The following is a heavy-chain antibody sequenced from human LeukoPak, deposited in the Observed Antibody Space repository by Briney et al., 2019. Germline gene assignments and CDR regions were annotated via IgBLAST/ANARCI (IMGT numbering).Heavy chain of an antibody. CDR3: ARGWLADP. CDR2: INTKSGGT. V-gene: IGHV1-2*02. Sequence: ASVKVSCAASGSAFTDFYMNCVRQAPGQGVEWMGSINTKSGGTNYALKFHDRVTMTRDTSITTAYMELTGLRSDDTALYYCARGWLADPWGQGTQVTVSS. CDR1: GSAFTDFY. J-gene: IGHJ5*02. D-gene: IGHD6-19*01.